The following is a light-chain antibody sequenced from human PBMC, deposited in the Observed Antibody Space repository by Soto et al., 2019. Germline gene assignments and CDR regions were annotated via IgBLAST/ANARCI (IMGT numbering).Light chain of an antibody. CDR1: QSISSW. CDR3: HHYNSYSGT. CDR2: KAS. Sequence: DIQMTQSPATLSASVGDRVTITCRASQSISSWLAWYQQKPGKAPKLLIYKASSLESGVPSRFSGSGSGTEFTLTISSLQPNDFATYYCHHYNSYSGTFGQGTKVDIK. V-gene: IGKV1-5*03. J-gene: IGKJ1*01.